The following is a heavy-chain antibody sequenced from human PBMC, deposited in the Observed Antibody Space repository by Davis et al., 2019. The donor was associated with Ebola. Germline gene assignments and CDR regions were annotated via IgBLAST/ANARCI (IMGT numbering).Heavy chain of an antibody. CDR3: ARTNIVVSGTFDY. D-gene: IGHD6-19*01. CDR2: VYSSGST. V-gene: IGHV4-59*01. CDR1: GASISSYY. J-gene: IGHJ4*02. Sequence: MPSETLSLTCSVSGASISSYYWSWIRQPPGKGLEWIGYVYSSGSTNYNPSLKSRVTISVDTSKRQFFLNLSPATPVDTAVYYCARTNIVVSGTFDYWGQGTRVTVSS.